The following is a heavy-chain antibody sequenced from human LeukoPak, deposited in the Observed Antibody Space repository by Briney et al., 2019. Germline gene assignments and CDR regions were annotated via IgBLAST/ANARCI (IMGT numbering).Heavy chain of an antibody. Sequence: VASVKVSCKASGYTFTSYYMHWVRQAPGQGLEWMGRINPHSGGTNYAQRFQGRVTMTRDTSISTAYMELSSLRSDDTAVYYCARDGDSSDYPYWGQGTLLTVSS. CDR2: INPHSGGT. CDR3: ARDGDSSDYPY. CDR1: GYTFTSYY. V-gene: IGHV1-2*06. D-gene: IGHD3-22*01. J-gene: IGHJ4*02.